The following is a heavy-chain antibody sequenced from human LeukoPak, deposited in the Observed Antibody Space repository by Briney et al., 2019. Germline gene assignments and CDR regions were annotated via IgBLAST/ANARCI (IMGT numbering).Heavy chain of an antibody. J-gene: IGHJ4*02. D-gene: IGHD3-22*01. CDR1: GFTFSSYA. V-gene: IGHV3-23*01. Sequence: PGGSLRLSCAASGFTFSSYAMSWVRQAPGKGLEWVSAISGSGGSTYYADSVKGRFTISRDNSKNTLYLQMNSLRAEDTAVYYCAKDRPYYYDSRTRLGGTTFDYWGQGTLVTVSS. CDR2: ISGSGGST. CDR3: AKDRPYYYDSRTRLGGTTFDY.